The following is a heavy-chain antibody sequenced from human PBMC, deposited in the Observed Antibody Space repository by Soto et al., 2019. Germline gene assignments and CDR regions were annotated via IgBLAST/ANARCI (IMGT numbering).Heavy chain of an antibody. CDR2: IYHSGST. J-gene: IGHJ6*02. CDR1: GGSISSGGYS. D-gene: IGHD6-19*01. Sequence: QLQLQESGSGLVKPSQTLSLTCAVSGGSISSGGYSWSWIRQPPGKGLEWIGYIYHSGSTYYNPSLKSRVTISVDRSKNQFSLKLSSVTAADTAVYYCARVGLAVAGTVDYYCMDVWGQGTTVTVSS. CDR3: ARVGLAVAGTVDYYCMDV. V-gene: IGHV4-30-2*01.